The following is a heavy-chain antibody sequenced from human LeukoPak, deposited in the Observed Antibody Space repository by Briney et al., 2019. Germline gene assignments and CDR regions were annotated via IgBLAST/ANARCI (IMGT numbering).Heavy chain of an antibody. CDR2: ISSSSSTI. V-gene: IGHV3-48*01. CDR3: ARDHHRRLYDSQARNTFDI. Sequence: GGSLRLSCAASGFTFSSYSMNWVRQAPGKGLEWVSYISSSSSTIYYADSVKGRFALSRDNAKNSLYLQMNSLRAEDTAVYYCARDHHRRLYDSQARNTFDIWGQGAMVTVSS. J-gene: IGHJ3*02. CDR1: GFTFSSYS. D-gene: IGHD3-22*01.